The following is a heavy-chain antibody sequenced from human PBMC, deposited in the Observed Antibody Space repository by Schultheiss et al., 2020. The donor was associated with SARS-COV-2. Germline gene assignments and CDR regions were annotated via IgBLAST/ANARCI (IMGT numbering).Heavy chain of an antibody. D-gene: IGHD5-18*01. V-gene: IGHV4-39*02. Sequence: SETLSLTCTVSGGSISSSSYYWGWIRQPPGKGLEWIGSIYYSGSTYYNPSLKSRVTISVDTSKNQFSLKLSSVTAADTAVYYCARDPRYSYGWRNYYGMDVWGQGTTVTVSS. J-gene: IGHJ6*02. CDR3: ARDPRYSYGWRNYYGMDV. CDR2: IYYSGST. CDR1: GGSISSSSYY.